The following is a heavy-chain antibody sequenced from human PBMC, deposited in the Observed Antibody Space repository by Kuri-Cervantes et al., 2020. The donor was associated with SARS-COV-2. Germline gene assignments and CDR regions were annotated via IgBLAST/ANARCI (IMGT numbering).Heavy chain of an antibody. Sequence: GGSLRLSCAASGFTFDDYGMYWVRQTPGKGLEWVCCITWDGGSTFCADSVKGRFTISRDSSKNSLFLQMNSLRVEDTALYYCTKVFGVGSNINYFGYWGRGTVVTVSS. CDR2: ITWDGGST. J-gene: IGHJ4*02. D-gene: IGHD3-10*02. CDR1: GFTFDDYG. V-gene: IGHV3-43D*03. CDR3: TKVFGVGSNINYFGY.